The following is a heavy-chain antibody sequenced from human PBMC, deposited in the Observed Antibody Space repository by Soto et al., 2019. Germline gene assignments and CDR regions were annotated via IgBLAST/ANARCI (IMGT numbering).Heavy chain of an antibody. CDR3: ARGAFCGGAPGCRDMDV. CDR1: GYKFISHS. Sequence: QLVQSGGEVKKPGASVKVSCKSSGYKFISHSITWVRQAPGQGLEWMGRISAYNGNTNYAQKLQGRVTMTTDTSTNTANMELRSLRSDDTAVYYCARGAFCGGAPGCRDMDVWGQGTTVTVSS. CDR2: ISAYNGNT. J-gene: IGHJ6*02. D-gene: IGHD2-21*01. V-gene: IGHV1-18*01.